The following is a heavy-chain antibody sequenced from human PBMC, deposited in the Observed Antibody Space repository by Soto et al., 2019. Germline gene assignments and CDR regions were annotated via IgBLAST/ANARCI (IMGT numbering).Heavy chain of an antibody. J-gene: IGHJ4*02. Sequence: EVQLLESGGGLVQPGGSLRLSCAASGFTFSSYAVSWVRQAPGMGPEWVSAISGSGGSAYYAESVKGRFTISRDNSKNTLYLQMSSLRVEDTAVYYCAKGLNDFWSGYYLSEFDYWGQGTLVTVSS. D-gene: IGHD3-3*01. CDR3: AKGLNDFWSGYYLSEFDY. CDR2: ISGSGGSA. CDR1: GFTFSSYA. V-gene: IGHV3-23*01.